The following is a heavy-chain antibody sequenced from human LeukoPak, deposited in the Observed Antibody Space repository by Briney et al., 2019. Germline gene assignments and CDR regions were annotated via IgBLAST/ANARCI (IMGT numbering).Heavy chain of an antibody. V-gene: IGHV3-74*01. Sequence: QPGGSLRLSCAASGFTFSSYWMHWVRQAPGKGLVWVSRINTDGSSTSYADSVKGRFTISRDNAKNTLYLQMNSLRAEDTAVYYCARGQGGKQLAFDYWGQGTLVTVSS. CDR3: ARGQGGKQLAFDY. CDR2: INTDGSST. J-gene: IGHJ4*02. CDR1: GFTFSSYW. D-gene: IGHD6-6*01.